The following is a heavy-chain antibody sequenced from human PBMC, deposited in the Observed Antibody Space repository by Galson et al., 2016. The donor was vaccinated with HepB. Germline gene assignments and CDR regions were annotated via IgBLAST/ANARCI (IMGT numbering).Heavy chain of an antibody. CDR2: IIHTTGLT. CDR3: VRADLLWFGELSVPFDN. J-gene: IGHJ4*01. CDR1: GFSFKDFY. D-gene: IGHD3-10*01. V-gene: IGHV3-11*05. Sequence: SLRLSCAASGFSFKDFYMTWVRQAPGKGLEWISYIIHTTGLTDYADSVKGRFTISRDNAKNSVYLEMNSLRVEDTAVYYCVRADLLWFGELSVPFDNWGHGTLATVSS.